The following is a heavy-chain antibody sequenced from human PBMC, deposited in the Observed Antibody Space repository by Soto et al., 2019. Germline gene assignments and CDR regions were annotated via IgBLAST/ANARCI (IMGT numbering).Heavy chain of an antibody. Sequence: ASVKVSCKASGYTFTSYGISWVRQAPGQGLEWMGRFSAYNGNTNYALKFQGRVTMTTDTSTSTAYMELRSLRSDDTAVYYCARVRAAASFQYYYYGMDVWGQGTTVTVSS. V-gene: IGHV1-18*01. CDR1: GYTFTSYG. CDR3: ARVRAAASFQYYYYGMDV. J-gene: IGHJ6*02. CDR2: FSAYNGNT. D-gene: IGHD6-13*01.